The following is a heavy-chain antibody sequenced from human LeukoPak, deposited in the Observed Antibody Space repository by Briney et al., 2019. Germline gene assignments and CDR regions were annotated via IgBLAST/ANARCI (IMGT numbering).Heavy chain of an antibody. CDR3: ARGPGYYYDSSGLIGNWFDP. Sequence: SETLSLTCTVSGGSISSGSYYWSWIRQPAGTGLEWIGRIYTSGSTNYNPSLKSRVTISVDTSKNQFSLKLSSVTAADTAVYYCARGPGYYYDSSGLIGNWFDPWGQGTLVTVSS. V-gene: IGHV4-61*02. D-gene: IGHD3-22*01. CDR1: GGSISSGSYY. CDR2: IYTSGST. J-gene: IGHJ5*02.